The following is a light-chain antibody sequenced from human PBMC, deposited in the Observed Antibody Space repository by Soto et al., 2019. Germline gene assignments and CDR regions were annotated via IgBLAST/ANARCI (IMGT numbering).Light chain of an antibody. CDR1: SSDVGGYNY. CDR2: DVS. Sequence: QSALTQPRSVSGSPGQSVTISCTGTSSDVGGYNYVSWYQQHPGKAPKLMIYDVSKRPSGVPDRFSASKSGNTASLTISGLQAEDEADYYCCSFAGSFTDVFGTGTQLTVL. J-gene: IGLJ1*01. V-gene: IGLV2-11*01. CDR3: CSFAGSFTDV.